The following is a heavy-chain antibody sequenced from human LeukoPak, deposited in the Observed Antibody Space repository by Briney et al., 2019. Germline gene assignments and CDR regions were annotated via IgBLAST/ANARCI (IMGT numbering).Heavy chain of an antibody. D-gene: IGHD6-19*01. J-gene: IGHJ4*02. Sequence: TGGSLRLSCAASGFTVSSNYMSWVRQAPGKGLEWVSVIYSGGSTYYADSVKGRFTISRDNSKNTLYLQMDSLRAEDTAVYYCARDSSGWYRGGSFDYWGQGTLVTVSS. CDR2: IYSGGST. CDR1: GFTVSSNY. V-gene: IGHV3-53*01. CDR3: ARDSSGWYRGGSFDY.